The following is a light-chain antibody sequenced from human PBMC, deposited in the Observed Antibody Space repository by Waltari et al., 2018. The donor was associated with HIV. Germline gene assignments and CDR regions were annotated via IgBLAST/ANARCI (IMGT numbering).Light chain of an antibody. CDR2: GVN. J-gene: IGLJ2*01. CDR1: NTDIDLYNL. CDR3: SSYTITNVLL. Sequence: QSALTQPASVSGSPGQSITISCTGANTDIDLYNLVSWYPQRPDKAPHFVIFGVNARPSGVSHRFSGSKSGNTASLTISALQTEDEADYYCSSYTITNVLLFGGGTKLTVL. V-gene: IGLV2-14*03.